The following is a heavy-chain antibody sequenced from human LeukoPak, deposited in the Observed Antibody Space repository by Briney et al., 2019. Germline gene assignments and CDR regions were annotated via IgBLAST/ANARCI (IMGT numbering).Heavy chain of an antibody. CDR1: GFTFDDYA. CDR3: VKGVGVNNGYYFDH. CDR2: ISWNSRNI. Sequence: GRSLRLSCAASGFTFDDYAMHWVRHAPGKGLEWVSTISWNSRNIGYADSVKGRFTISRDNAKNSLYLQMNSLRVEDRAFYYCVKGVGVNNGYYFDHWGQGSLVTVSS. J-gene: IGHJ4*02. V-gene: IGHV3-9*01. D-gene: IGHD3-10*01.